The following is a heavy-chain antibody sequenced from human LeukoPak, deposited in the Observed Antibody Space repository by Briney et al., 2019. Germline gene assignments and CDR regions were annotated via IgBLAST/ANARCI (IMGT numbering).Heavy chain of an antibody. D-gene: IGHD3-9*01. J-gene: IGHJ6*03. Sequence: GGSLRLSCAASGFTFSSYAMHWVRQAPGTGLEYVSAISSNGDSTYYANSLKGRFTISRDNSKSTLYLQMGSLRAEDMAVYYCARGRYFHCYMDVWGKGTTVTVSS. CDR1: GFTFSSYA. V-gene: IGHV3-64*01. CDR2: ISSNGDST. CDR3: ARGRYFHCYMDV.